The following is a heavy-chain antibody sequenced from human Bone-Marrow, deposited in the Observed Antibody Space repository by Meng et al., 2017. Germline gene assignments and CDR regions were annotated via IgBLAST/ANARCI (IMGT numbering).Heavy chain of an antibody. D-gene: IGHD5-18*01. CDR3: AKDYRWIQLWLYSIDY. J-gene: IGHJ4*02. CDR2: IYTSGST. Sequence: SETLSLTCTVSGGSISSYYWSWIRQPAGKGLEWIGRIYTSGSTNYNPSLKSRVTMSVDTSKNQFSLKLSSVTAADTAVYYCAKDYRWIQLWLYSIDYWGQGTLVTVSS. V-gene: IGHV4-4*07. CDR1: GGSISSYY.